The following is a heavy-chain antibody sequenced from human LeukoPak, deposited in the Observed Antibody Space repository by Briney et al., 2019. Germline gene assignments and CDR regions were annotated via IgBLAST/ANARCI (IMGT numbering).Heavy chain of an antibody. D-gene: IGHD3-22*01. J-gene: IGHJ4*02. CDR1: GYTFNAYY. Sequence: ASVKVSCKPSGYTFNAYYMHWVRQAPGQGLEWVGWIDPKTGNTRYAQKFQGRVTITRDTPIGTVYMELSSLKSDDTALYYCASEAFCASGNCYLQRVASWGPGTLVTVSS. CDR2: IDPKTGNT. CDR3: ASEAFCASGNCYLQRVAS. V-gene: IGHV1-2*02.